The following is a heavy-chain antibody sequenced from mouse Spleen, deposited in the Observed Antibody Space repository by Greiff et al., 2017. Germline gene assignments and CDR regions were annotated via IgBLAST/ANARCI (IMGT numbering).Heavy chain of an antibody. CDR3: ARGTTATFAY. V-gene: IGHV1S81*02. D-gene: IGHD1-2*01. CDR2: INPSNGRT. Sequence: VQLQQPGAELVKPGASVKLSCKASGYTFTSYWMHWVKQRPGQGLEWIGEINPSNGRTNYNEKFKSKATLTVDKSSSTAYMQLSSLTSEDSAVYYCARGTTATFAYWGQGTLVTVSA. CDR1: GYTFTSYW. J-gene: IGHJ3*01.